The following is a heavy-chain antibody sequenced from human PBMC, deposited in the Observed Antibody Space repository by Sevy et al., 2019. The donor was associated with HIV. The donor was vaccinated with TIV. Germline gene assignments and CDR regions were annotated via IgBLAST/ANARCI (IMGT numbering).Heavy chain of an antibody. V-gene: IGHV3-74*01. CDR2: INSDGSST. CDR1: GITLTPYW. J-gene: IGHJ4*02. Sequence: GGSLRLSCAASGITLTPYWMHWVRQVPGKGLVWVSRINSDGSSTSYAESVKGRLTISRDNGKNTVYLQMKSLRVEDTAVYFCSRGLYYYDMRGHQEPGDYWGQGVLVTVSS. D-gene: IGHD3-22*01. CDR3: SRGLYYYDMRGHQEPGDY.